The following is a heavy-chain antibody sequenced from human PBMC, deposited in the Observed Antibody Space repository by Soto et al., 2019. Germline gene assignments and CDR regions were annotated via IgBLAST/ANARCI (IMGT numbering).Heavy chain of an antibody. CDR1: GYTFTGYF. CDR2: INPYSGGA. V-gene: IGHV1-2*02. D-gene: IGHD3-10*01. CDR3: ARVIRGAYYNSPLDT. Sequence: ASVRVSCKAAGYTFTGYFMHWVRQAPGQGLEWMGWINPYSGGADYAQSFQGRVTMTRDTSISTVYMELSRLRFDDTAVYYCARVIRGAYYNSPLDTWGQGTVVTVSA. J-gene: IGHJ5*02.